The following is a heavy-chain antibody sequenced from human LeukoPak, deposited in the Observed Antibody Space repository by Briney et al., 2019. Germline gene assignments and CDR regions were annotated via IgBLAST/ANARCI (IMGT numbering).Heavy chain of an antibody. CDR2: ISGSGGSI. J-gene: IGHJ4*02. Sequence: GGSLRLSCAASGFTFSSYAMSWVRQAPGKGLEWVSAISGSGGSIYYADSVKGRFTISRDNSKNTLYLQMNSLRAEDTAVYYCAKETPIAAAVNGPFDYWGQGTLVTVSS. D-gene: IGHD6-13*01. V-gene: IGHV3-23*01. CDR1: GFTFSSYA. CDR3: AKETPIAAAVNGPFDY.